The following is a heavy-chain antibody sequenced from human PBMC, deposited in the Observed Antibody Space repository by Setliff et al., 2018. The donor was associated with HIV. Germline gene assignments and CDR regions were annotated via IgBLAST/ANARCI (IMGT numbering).Heavy chain of an antibody. CDR2: INPKSGDT. J-gene: IGHJ4*02. Sequence: ASVKVSCKASGYTFTYLFIHWVRLAPGRGLEWMGVINPKSGDTNYAQKFQGRATMTRDTSISTAYMELDRLGSDDTAVYYCVRDPRFSGYAQAFDFWGQGSLVTVSS. V-gene: IGHV1-2*02. CDR3: VRDPRFSGYAQAFDF. D-gene: IGHD5-12*01. CDR1: GYTFTYLF.